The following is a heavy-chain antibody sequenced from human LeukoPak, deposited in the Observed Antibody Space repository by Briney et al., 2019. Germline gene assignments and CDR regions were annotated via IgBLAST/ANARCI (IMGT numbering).Heavy chain of an antibody. CDR3: ARDASVVGAANYYFDY. CDR2: IYYSGST. V-gene: IGHV4-30-4*08. CDR1: GGSISSGDYD. D-gene: IGHD1-26*01. J-gene: IGHJ4*02. Sequence: SQTLSLTCTVSGGSISSGDYDWSWIRQPPGKGLEWIGYIYYSGSTYYNPSLKSRVTISVDKSKNQFSLKLSSVTAADTAVYYCARDASVVGAANYYFDYWGQGTLVTVSS.